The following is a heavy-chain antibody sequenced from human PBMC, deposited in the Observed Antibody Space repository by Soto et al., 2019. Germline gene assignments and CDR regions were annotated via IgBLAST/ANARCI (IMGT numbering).Heavy chain of an antibody. J-gene: IGHJ6*01. V-gene: IGHV4-39*01. CDR3: ARSRRYSDWLSTVGMDV. Sequence: SETLSRTCTVARGSTNSSSYYWGWNRQPPGKGLEWIGSIYYSGSTYYNPSLKSRGTISVDTLKNPFSLRLRSATAADTPANQGARSRRYSDWLSTVGMDVWGQGTTV. D-gene: IGHD3-9*01. CDR2: IYYSGST. CDR1: RGSTNSSSYY.